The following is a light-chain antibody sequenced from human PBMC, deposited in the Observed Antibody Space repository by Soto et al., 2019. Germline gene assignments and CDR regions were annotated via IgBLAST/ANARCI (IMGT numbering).Light chain of an antibody. V-gene: IGKV1-5*03. Sequence: DIQMTQSPSTLSASVGDRVTITCRASQSIGSWLAWYQQKPGKAPKLLIYTASTLESGVPSRFSGSGSGTEFTLTITTLQPDDFATYYCQQYSIWYTFGQGTKLEIK. CDR1: QSIGSW. CDR3: QQYSIWYT. CDR2: TAS. J-gene: IGKJ2*01.